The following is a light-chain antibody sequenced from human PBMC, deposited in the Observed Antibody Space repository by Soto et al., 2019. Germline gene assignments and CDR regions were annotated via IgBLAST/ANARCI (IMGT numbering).Light chain of an antibody. CDR1: QSISRY. Sequence: MWLPRSPRPLPFPPGEETPLSCRASQSISRYLAWYQQKPGQGPRLLIYGASSRTSGTPDRFCGSGSGTDFTLTINRREPEDFAVYYCQQYGSSPPAFGQGTKVDIK. CDR3: QQYGSSPPA. V-gene: IGKV3-20*01. J-gene: IGKJ1*01. CDR2: GAS.